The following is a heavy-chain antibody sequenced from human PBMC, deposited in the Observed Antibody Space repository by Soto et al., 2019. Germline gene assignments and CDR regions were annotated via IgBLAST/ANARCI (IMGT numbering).Heavy chain of an antibody. J-gene: IGHJ6*02. CDR2: INHSGST. CDR1: GGSFSGYY. Sequence: KTSETLSLTCAVYGGSFSGYYWSWVRQPPGKGLEWIGEINHSGSTNYNPSLKSRVTLSVDTSKNKFSLKLSSVTAADTAVYYCARGRGQWLLPYYYYGIDVWGQGTPVTVSS. V-gene: IGHV4-34*01. D-gene: IGHD6-19*01. CDR3: ARGRGQWLLPYYYYGIDV.